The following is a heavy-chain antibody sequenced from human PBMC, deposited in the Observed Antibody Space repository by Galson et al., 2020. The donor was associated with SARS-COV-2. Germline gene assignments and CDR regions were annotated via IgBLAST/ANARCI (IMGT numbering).Heavy chain of an antibody. CDR1: GYTLTSNP. J-gene: IGHJ4*02. CDR3: ARRVIFGVVFDY. V-gene: IGHV1-3*04. CDR2: INTDNGNP. D-gene: IGHD3-3*01. Sequence: ASVQVSCQATGYTLTSNPLHWVRQAPGRRLEWMGWINTDNGNPKYSQRFQDRVTITRDTSANTVYMELSSLRSEETAVYYCARRVIFGVVFDYWGQGTLVTVSS.